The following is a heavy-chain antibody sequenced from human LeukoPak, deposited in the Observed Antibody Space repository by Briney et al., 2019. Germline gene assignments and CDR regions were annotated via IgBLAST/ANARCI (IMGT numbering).Heavy chain of an antibody. CDR1: GFTVSSNY. D-gene: IGHD5-18*01. J-gene: IGHJ4*02. Sequence: GGSLRLSCAASGFTVSSNYMSWVRQAPGKGLEWVSVINSVGSTYYADSVKGRFTISRDNSKNTLYLQMNSLRAEDTAVYYCAREIIQLPGYFDYWGQGTLVTVSS. V-gene: IGHV3-53*01. CDR3: AREIIQLPGYFDY. CDR2: INSVGST.